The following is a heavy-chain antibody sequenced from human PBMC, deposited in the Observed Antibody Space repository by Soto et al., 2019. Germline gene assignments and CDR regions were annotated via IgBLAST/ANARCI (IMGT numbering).Heavy chain of an antibody. J-gene: IGHJ4*02. CDR3: AGPTSYFEY. CDR1: GDSVYSRPHS. CDR2: IFYSGTT. V-gene: IGHV4-31*03. Sequence: QVQLQESGPGLLKPTQTLSLTCTVSGDSVYSRPHSWTWIRQLPDKGLEYIGYIFYSGTTYYNPSLKDRVTISLDTSKNQFYLSLTSVTAADTAVYYCAGPTSYFEYWGQGTLVXVSS.